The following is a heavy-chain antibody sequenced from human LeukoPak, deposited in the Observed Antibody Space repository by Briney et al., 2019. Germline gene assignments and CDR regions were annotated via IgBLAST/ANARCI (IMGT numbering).Heavy chain of an antibody. J-gene: IGHJ6*02. V-gene: IGHV4-4*07. CDR1: GGSISSFY. CDR3: ARDQRITIFGVVRDYYYYYGMDV. D-gene: IGHD3-3*01. Sequence: SETLSLTCTVSGGSISSFYWTWIRQSAGKGLEWIGRIYTSGSTNYNPSLKSRVTMSVDTSKNQFSLKLSSVTAADTAVYYCARDQRITIFGVVRDYYYYYGMDVWGQGTTVTVSS. CDR2: IYTSGST.